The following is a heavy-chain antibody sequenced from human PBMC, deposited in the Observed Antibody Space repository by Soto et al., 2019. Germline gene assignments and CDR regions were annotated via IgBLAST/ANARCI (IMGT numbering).Heavy chain of an antibody. CDR2: IIPIFATA. CDR1: GGTFSTYA. CDR3: ARQFASDTSGYYYAY. J-gene: IGHJ4*02. D-gene: IGHD3-22*01. Sequence: ASVKVSCKASGGTFSTYAISWVRQAPGQGLEWMGGIIPIFATANYAQKFQGRVTITADESTSTAYMELSSLRSEDTAVYYCARQFASDTSGYYYAYWGQGTLVTVSS. V-gene: IGHV1-69*13.